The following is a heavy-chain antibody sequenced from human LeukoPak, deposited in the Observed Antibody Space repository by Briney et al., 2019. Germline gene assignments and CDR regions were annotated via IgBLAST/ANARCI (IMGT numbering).Heavy chain of an antibody. J-gene: IGHJ4*02. CDR2: VSGSGGST. D-gene: IGHD6-13*01. CDR3: ARDAAGLFDY. CDR1: GFTFSTYA. V-gene: IGHV3-23*01. Sequence: AGGSLRLSCAASGFTFSTYAMTWVRQAPGKGLEWVSAVSGSGGSTYYADSVKGRFTISRDNSKNTLYLQMNSLRAEDTAVYYCARDAAGLFDYWGQGTLVTVSS.